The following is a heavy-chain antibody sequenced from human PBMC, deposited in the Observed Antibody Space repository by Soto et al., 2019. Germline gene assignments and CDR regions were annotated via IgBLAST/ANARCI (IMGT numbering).Heavy chain of an antibody. CDR3: ARGGRGYEFDY. CDR1: GFTFSRYA. D-gene: IGHD5-12*01. J-gene: IGHJ4*02. Sequence: EVQLVESGGGVVQPGGSLRLSCAASGFTFSRYAMHWVRQAPGKGLEYVSPISSNGGSTYYANSVKGRFTISRDNSKNTLYLQMGSLRPEDTAVYYCARGGRGYEFDYWGQGTLVTVSS. V-gene: IGHV3-64*01. CDR2: ISSNGGST.